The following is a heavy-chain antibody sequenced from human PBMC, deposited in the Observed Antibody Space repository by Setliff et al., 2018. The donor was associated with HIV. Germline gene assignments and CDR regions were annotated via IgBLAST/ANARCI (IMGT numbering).Heavy chain of an antibody. Sequence: GASVKVSCKPSGYTFTNYDINWVRQAAGQGLEWMGWMNPDSRNTGYAQRFEGSVTMTWDTSISTAYMELNNVKFEDTAVYYCATEVYGGRHEGTFQHWGQGTLVTVSS. D-gene: IGHD4-17*01. CDR2: MNPDSRNT. CDR3: ATEVYGGRHEGTFQH. J-gene: IGHJ1*01. V-gene: IGHV1-8*02. CDR1: GYTFTNYD.